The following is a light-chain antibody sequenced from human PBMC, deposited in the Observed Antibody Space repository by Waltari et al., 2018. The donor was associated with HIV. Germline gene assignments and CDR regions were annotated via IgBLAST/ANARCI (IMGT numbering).Light chain of an antibody. CDR1: QDINNN. J-gene: IGKJ5*01. V-gene: IGKV1-16*02. CDR2: GAS. Sequence: DIRMTQSPSSLSTSVGDTVTITCRASQDINNNLAWFQQKPGEAPKSLIYGASSLHSGVPSKFSGRRSGTEFILTITSLQPEDFATYFCQQYNSYPITFGQGTRLNIK. CDR3: QQYNSYPIT.